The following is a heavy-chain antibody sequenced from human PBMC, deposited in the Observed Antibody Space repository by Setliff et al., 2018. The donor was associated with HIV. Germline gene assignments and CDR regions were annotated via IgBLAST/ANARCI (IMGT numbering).Heavy chain of an antibody. CDR2: ISGSGDTT. J-gene: IGHJ2*01. Sequence: GGSLRLSCAASGFTFSNYAMTWVRQAPGKGLEWVSGISGSGDTTNYADSVKGRFTISRDNSKNTLYLQMNSLRAEDTAVYYCAKDRFPQSNIFGAWYFDLWGRGTLVTVSS. V-gene: IGHV3-23*01. CDR3: AKDRFPQSNIFGAWYFDL. CDR1: GFTFSNYA. D-gene: IGHD3-10*02.